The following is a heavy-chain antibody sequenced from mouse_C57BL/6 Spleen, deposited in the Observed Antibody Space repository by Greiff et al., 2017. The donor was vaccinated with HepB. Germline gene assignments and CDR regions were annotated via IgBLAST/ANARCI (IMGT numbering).Heavy chain of an antibody. CDR1: GFSLTSYG. CDR2: IWSGGST. D-gene: IGHD1-1*01. V-gene: IGHV2-2*01. CDR3: ARTVYYYGSIGYFDV. J-gene: IGHJ1*03. Sequence: VMLVESGPGLVQPSQSLSITCTVSGFSLTSYGVHWVRQSPGKGLEWLGVIWSGGSTDYNAAFISRLSISKDNSKSQVIFKMNSLQADDTAIYYCARTVYYYGSIGYFDVWGTGTTVTVSS.